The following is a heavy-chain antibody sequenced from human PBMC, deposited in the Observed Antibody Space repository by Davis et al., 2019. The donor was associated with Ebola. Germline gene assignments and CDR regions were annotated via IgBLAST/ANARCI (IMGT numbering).Heavy chain of an antibody. CDR2: TYYSGTT. V-gene: IGHV4-39*01. CDR3: ARPHTSGWGDPFEV. CDR1: GGSITGSDYF. Sequence: SETLSLTCTVSGGSITGSDYFWGWIRQPPERELEWIGSTYYSGTTFYNPSLKSRLTMSVDTSKNEFSLKMSSVTAADTAVYYCARPHTSGWGDPFEVWGQGTMVIVSS. J-gene: IGHJ3*01. D-gene: IGHD6-19*01.